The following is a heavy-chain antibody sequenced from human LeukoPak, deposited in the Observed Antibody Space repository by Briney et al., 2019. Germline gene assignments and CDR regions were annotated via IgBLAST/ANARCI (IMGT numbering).Heavy chain of an antibody. CDR2: INSDGRNT. CDR3: ARDNGNKYYFDY. Sequence: PGGSLRLSCAASGFTFSTYWMHWVRQAPGKGLVWVSHINSDGRNTTYADSVTGRFTISRDNAKNSLYLQMNSLRAEDTAVYYCARDNGNKYYFDYWGQGTLVTVSS. D-gene: IGHD2-8*01. CDR1: GFTFSTYW. J-gene: IGHJ4*02. V-gene: IGHV3-74*01.